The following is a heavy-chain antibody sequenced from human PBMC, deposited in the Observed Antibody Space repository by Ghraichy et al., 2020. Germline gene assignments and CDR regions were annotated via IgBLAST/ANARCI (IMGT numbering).Heavy chain of an antibody. CDR2: VLYSGST. D-gene: IGHD2-2*02. V-gene: IGHV4-59*08. Sequence: SQTLSRTCTVSGGSISTYYWSWIRQPPGKGLEWIGFVLYSGSTSYNPSLKNRVTMSLDMSKSQVSLRLTSVTAADTAVYYCARLAIKDCSGISCYTANWFDPWGPGTLVTVSS. CDR1: GGSISTYY. J-gene: IGHJ5*02. CDR3: ARLAIKDCSGISCYTANWFDP.